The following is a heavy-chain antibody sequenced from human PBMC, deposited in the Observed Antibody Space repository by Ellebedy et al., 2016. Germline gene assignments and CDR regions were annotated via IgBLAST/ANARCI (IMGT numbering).Heavy chain of an antibody. Sequence: GGSLRLSCAASGFTFSRYGMHWVRQAPGKGLEWVAFISYDGSNKYNADSVKGRFTISRDNSKNTLYLQMNSLRAEDTAVYYCAREGSPLAAAGLSWGQGTLVTVSS. D-gene: IGHD6-13*01. V-gene: IGHV3-30*03. CDR3: AREGSPLAAAGLS. CDR1: GFTFSRYG. CDR2: ISYDGSNK. J-gene: IGHJ5*02.